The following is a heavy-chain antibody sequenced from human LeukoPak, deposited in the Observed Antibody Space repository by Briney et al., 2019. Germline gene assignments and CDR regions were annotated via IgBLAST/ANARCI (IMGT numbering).Heavy chain of an antibody. CDR3: AKEIMEQWLGNWFDS. CDR1: GFTFSSYS. D-gene: IGHD6-19*01. CDR2: ISSSSSYI. J-gene: IGHJ5*01. V-gene: IGHV3-21*04. Sequence: GGSLRLSCAASGFTFSSYSMNWVRQAPGKGLEWVSSISSSSSYIYYADSVKGRFTISRDNAKNSLYLQMNSLRAEDTAVYYCAKEIMEQWLGNWFDSWGQGTLVTVSS.